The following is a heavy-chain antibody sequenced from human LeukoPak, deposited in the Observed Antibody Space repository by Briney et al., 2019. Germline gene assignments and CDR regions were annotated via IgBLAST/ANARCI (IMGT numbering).Heavy chain of an antibody. V-gene: IGHV4-34*01. CDR2: INHSGST. J-gene: IGHJ4*02. CDR3: ARGLIAYFDY. Sequence: PSETLSLTCAVYGGSFSGYYWSWIRQPPGKGLEWIGEINHSGSTNYNPSLKSRVTISVDTSKNQFSLKLSSVTAADTAVYYCARGLIAYFDYWGQGTLVTAPS. CDR1: GGSFSGYY.